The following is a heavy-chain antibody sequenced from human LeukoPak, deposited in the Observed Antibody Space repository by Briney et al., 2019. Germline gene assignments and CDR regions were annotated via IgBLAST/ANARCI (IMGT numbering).Heavy chain of an antibody. Sequence: SETLSLTCAVYGGSFSGYYWSWIRQPPGKGLEWIGEINHSGGTNYNPSLKSRVTISVDTSKNQFSLKLSSVTAADTAVYYCARDFPYDFWSGTTNRTPGMDVWGQGTTVTVSS. CDR3: ARDFPYDFWSGTTNRTPGMDV. V-gene: IGHV4-34*01. J-gene: IGHJ6*02. CDR2: INHSGGT. CDR1: GGSFSGYY. D-gene: IGHD3-3*01.